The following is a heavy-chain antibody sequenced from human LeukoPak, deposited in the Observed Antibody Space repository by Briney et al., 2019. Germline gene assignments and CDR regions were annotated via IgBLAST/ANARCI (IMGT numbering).Heavy chain of an antibody. CDR3: ASHLSSAGNYYYYMDV. CDR1: GYTFTSYG. V-gene: IGHV1-18*01. D-gene: IGHD6-13*01. J-gene: IGHJ6*03. CDR2: ISAYNGNT. Sequence: ASVKVSCKASGYTFTSYGISWERQAPGQGLEWMGWISAYNGNTNYAQKLQGRVTMTTDTSTSTAYMELRSLRSDDTAVYYCASHLSSAGNYYYYMDVWGKGTTVTVSS.